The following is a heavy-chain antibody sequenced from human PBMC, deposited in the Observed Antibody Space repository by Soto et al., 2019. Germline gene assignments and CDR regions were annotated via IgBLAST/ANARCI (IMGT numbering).Heavy chain of an antibody. V-gene: IGHV1-2*02. CDR3: ARGVSIAVAGYRY. CDR2: INPNSGGT. Sequence: ASVKVSCKASGYTFTGYYMHWVRQAPGQGLEWMGWINPNSGGTNYAQKFQGRVTMTRDTSISTAYMELSRLRSDDTAVYYCARGVSIAVAGYRYWGQGTRVTSPQ. CDR1: GYTFTGYY. J-gene: IGHJ4*02. D-gene: IGHD6-19*01.